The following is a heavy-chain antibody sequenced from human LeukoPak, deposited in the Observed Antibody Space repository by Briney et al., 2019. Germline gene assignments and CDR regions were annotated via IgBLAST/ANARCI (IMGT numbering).Heavy chain of an antibody. D-gene: IGHD3-10*01. CDR3: ARDANFGGIDAFDI. CDR1: GFTVSSNY. V-gene: IGHV3-66*02. J-gene: IGHJ3*02. Sequence: GRSLRLSCAASGFTVSSNYMSWVRQAPGKGLEWVSVIYSGGSTYYADSVKGRFTISRDNSKNTLYLQMNSLRAEDTAVYYCARDANFGGIDAFDIWGQRTMVTVSS. CDR2: IYSGGST.